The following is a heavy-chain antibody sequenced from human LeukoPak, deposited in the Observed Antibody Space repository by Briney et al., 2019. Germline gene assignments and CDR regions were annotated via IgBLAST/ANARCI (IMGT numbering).Heavy chain of an antibody. CDR2: IRGSGGST. D-gene: IGHD2-15*01. CDR3: ARPTGYCSGDSCFAPFDQ. CDR1: GFTFSSYA. V-gene: IGHV3-23*01. Sequence: PGGSLRLSCAASGFTFSSYAMSWVRQAPGKGLEWVSVIRGSGGSTYYADSVKGRFTISRDNSKNTLYLQMNSLRAEDTAVYYCARPTGYCSGDSCFAPFDQWGQGTLVTASS. J-gene: IGHJ4*02.